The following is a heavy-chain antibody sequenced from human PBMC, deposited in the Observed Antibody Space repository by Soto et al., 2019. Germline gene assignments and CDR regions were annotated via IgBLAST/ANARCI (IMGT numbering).Heavy chain of an antibody. CDR1: GFTFSSYG. CDR2: IWYDGSNK. D-gene: IGHD2-8*02. Sequence: GGSLRLSCAASGFTFSSYGIHWVRQAPGKGLEWVAVIWYDGSNKFYADSVKGRFTISRDNSRNTLFLEMNSLRGDDMGVYYCTGEVASGYWGQGTLVTVSS. V-gene: IGHV3-30*02. J-gene: IGHJ4*02. CDR3: TGEVASGY.